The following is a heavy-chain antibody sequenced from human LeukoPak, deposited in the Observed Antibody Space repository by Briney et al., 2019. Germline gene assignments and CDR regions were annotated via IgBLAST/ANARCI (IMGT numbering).Heavy chain of an antibody. CDR3: ATSYYGIAAAGSDYYYGMDV. CDR1: GYSFTSYW. D-gene: IGHD6-13*01. J-gene: IGHJ6*02. Sequence: GESLKISCKGSGYSFTSYWIGWVRQVPGKGLEWMGIIYPGDSDTRYSPSFQGQVTISADKSISTAYLQWSSLKASDTAMYYCATSYYGIAAAGSDYYYGMDVWGQGTTVTVSS. V-gene: IGHV5-51*01. CDR2: IYPGDSDT.